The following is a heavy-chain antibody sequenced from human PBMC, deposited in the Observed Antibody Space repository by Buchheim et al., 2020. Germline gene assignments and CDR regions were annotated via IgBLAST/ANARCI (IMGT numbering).Heavy chain of an antibody. CDR2: IKSDGSRT. Sequence: EVQLVESGGDLIQPGGSLRLSCAASGFTFSSSWMHWVRQVPGKGLVWVSSIKSDGSRTTYADSVKGRFTISRDNGKKTLYLQMSGLRVEDTAVYFCAKYGSSWGQGTL. CDR1: GFTFSSSW. J-gene: IGHJ5*02. CDR3: AKYGSS. D-gene: IGHD6-6*01. V-gene: IGHV3-74*03.